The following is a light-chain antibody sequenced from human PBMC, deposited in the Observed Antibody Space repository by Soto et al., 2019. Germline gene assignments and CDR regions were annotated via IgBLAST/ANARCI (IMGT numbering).Light chain of an antibody. CDR3: QQFNSYPPT. Sequence: DIQMTQSPSTLSASIGDRVTITCRASRSISSWLAWYQQRPGKAPKLLISDASIMQSEVPSRFSGSGSGTDFTLTISSLQPEDFATYYCQQFNSYPPTFGGGTKVDIK. J-gene: IGKJ4*01. CDR1: RSISSW. V-gene: IGKV1-5*01. CDR2: DAS.